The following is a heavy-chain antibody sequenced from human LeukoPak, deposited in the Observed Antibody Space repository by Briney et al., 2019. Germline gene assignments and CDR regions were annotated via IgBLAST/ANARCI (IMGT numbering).Heavy chain of an antibody. CDR2: IYHSGST. Sequence: SETLSLTCAVSGGSISSSNWWSWVRQPPGKGLEWIGEIYHSGSTNCNPSLKSRVTISVDKSKNQFSLKLSSVTAADTAVYYCASLISGYDSGYYYYMDVWGKGTTVTISS. J-gene: IGHJ6*03. D-gene: IGHD5-12*01. V-gene: IGHV4-4*02. CDR3: ASLISGYDSGYYYYMDV. CDR1: GGSISSSNW.